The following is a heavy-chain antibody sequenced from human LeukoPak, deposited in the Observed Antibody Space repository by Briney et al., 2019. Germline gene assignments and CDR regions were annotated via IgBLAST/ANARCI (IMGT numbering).Heavy chain of an antibody. Sequence: ASVKVSCKATGYTFTGYYMHWVRQAPGQGLEWMGWINPNSGGTNYAQKFQGRVTITADESTSTAYMELSSLRSEDTAVYYCARERGDILTGFHAFDIWGQGTMVTVSS. J-gene: IGHJ3*02. V-gene: IGHV1-2*02. CDR2: INPNSGGT. CDR3: ARERGDILTGFHAFDI. CDR1: GYTFTGYY. D-gene: IGHD3-9*01.